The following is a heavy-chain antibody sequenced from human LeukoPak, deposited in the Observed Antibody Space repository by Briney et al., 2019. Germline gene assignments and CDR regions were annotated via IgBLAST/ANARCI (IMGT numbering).Heavy chain of an antibody. CDR1: GFTVSSNY. V-gene: IGHV3-48*01. D-gene: IGHD1-14*01. Sequence: GGSLRLSCAASGFTVSSNYMSWVRQAPGKGLEWVSYISSSSSTIYYADSVKGRFTTSRDNAKNSLYLQMNSLRAEDTAIYFCARDTTTLLAFDYWGQGTLVTVSS. J-gene: IGHJ4*02. CDR2: ISSSSSTI. CDR3: ARDTTTLLAFDY.